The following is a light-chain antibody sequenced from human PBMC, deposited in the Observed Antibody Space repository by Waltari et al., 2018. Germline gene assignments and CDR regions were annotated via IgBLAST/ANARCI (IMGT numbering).Light chain of an antibody. CDR1: SSDVGRYNY. J-gene: IGLJ3*02. CDR3: ASCIPGSTLV. V-gene: IGLV2-14*01. CDR2: DVT. Sequence: QSALTQPASVSGSPGQSITISCTGSSSDVGRYNYVSWYQPFPDRAPKLMIYDVTNPPSGVYNRFSGAKSANTASLTISGLQREDEADYYCASCIPGSTLVFGGGTKLTVL.